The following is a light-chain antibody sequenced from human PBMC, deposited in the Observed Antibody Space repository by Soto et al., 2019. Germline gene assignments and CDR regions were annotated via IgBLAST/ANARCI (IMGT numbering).Light chain of an antibody. J-gene: IGKJ1*01. CDR2: AAS. CDR1: QSVSSN. CDR3: QQYNNWPPWT. Sequence: EIVMTQSPATLSVSPGERATLSCRASQSVSSNLVWYQQKPGQAPRLLIYAASTRATGIPARFSGSGSGTEFTLTISSLQSEDFAVYYCQQYNNWPPWTFGQGTKVEI. V-gene: IGKV3-15*01.